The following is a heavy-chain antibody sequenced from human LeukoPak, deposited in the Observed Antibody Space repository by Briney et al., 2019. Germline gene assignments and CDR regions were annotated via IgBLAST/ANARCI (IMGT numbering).Heavy chain of an antibody. CDR3: ARIAAARGYYYGMDV. Sequence: PSGALSLTCAISGGSLSRSNWWGWGRPPPGEGVGGVGEIYHSGSTNYNPSLKSRVTISEDKSKNQFSLKLSSVTAADTAVYYCARIAAARGYYYGMDVWGQGTTVTVSS. V-gene: IGHV4-4*02. J-gene: IGHJ6*02. CDR2: IYHSGST. CDR1: GGSLSRSNW. D-gene: IGHD6-13*01.